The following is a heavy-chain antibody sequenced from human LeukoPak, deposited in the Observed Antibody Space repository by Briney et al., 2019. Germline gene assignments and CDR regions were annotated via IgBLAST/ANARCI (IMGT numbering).Heavy chain of an antibody. CDR1: GGSISSYY. V-gene: IGHV4-59*08. CDR2: IYYSGST. J-gene: IGHJ4*02. D-gene: IGHD2-2*01. CDR3: ARQAGSYAFYYYDY. Sequence: SETPSLTCTVSGGSISSYYWSWIRQPPGKGLEWIGYIYYSGSTNYNPSLKSRVTISVDTSKNQFSLKLSSVTAADTAVYYCARQAGSYAFYYYDYWGQGTLVTVSS.